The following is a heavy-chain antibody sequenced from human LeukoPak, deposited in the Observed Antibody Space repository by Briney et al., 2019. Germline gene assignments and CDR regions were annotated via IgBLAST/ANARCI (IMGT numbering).Heavy chain of an antibody. CDR2: INPNSGGT. V-gene: IGHV1-2*02. J-gene: IGHJ5*02. CDR1: GYTFTGYY. CDR3: ARGGTSGWYGGWFDP. D-gene: IGHD6-19*01. Sequence: ASVKVSCKASGYTFTGYYIHWVRLAPGQGLEWMGWINPNSGGTNYAQKFQGRVTMIRDSSISTAYMELSGLRSDDTAVFYCARGGTSGWYGGWFDPWGQGTLVTVSS.